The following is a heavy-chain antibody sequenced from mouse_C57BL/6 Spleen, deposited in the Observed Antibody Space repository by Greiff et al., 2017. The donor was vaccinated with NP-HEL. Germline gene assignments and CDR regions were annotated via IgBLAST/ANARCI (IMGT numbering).Heavy chain of an antibody. Sequence: QVQLKESGAELAKPGASVKLSCKASGYTFTSYWMHWVKQRPGQGLEWIGYINPSSGYTKYNQKFKDTATLTADKSSSTAYMQLSSLTYEDSAVYYCARIYYGSLYAMDYWGQGTSVTVSS. D-gene: IGHD2-1*01. V-gene: IGHV1-7*01. CDR2: INPSSGYT. CDR3: ARIYYGSLYAMDY. CDR1: GYTFTSYW. J-gene: IGHJ4*01.